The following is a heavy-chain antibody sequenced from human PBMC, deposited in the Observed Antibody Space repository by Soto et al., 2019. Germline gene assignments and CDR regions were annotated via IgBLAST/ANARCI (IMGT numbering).Heavy chain of an antibody. J-gene: IGHJ4*02. Sequence: GGSLRLSCAASGFTFSNAWMSWVRQAPGKGLEWVGRIKSKTDGGTTDYAAPVKGRFTISRDDSKNTLNLQMNNLKTEDTAVYYCTTDFQQLNIDYWGQGTLVTVSS. V-gene: IGHV3-15*01. CDR1: GFTFSNAW. CDR2: IKSKTDGGTT. D-gene: IGHD6-13*01. CDR3: TTDFQQLNIDY.